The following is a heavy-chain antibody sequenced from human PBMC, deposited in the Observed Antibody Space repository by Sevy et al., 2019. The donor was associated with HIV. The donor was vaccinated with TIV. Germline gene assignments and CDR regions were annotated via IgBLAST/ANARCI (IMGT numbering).Heavy chain of an antibody. CDR2: ISAYNGNK. CDR3: ARDLSNTSSYYYYYGMDV. D-gene: IGHD2-2*02. J-gene: IGHJ6*02. V-gene: IGHV1-18*01. Sequence: ASVKVSCKASGYTFTSYGISWVRQAPGQGLEWMGWISAYNGNKNYAQKLQGRVTMTTDTSTGTANMELRSLRSDDTAVYYCARDLSNTSSYYYYYGMDVWGQGTTVTVSS. CDR1: GYTFTSYG.